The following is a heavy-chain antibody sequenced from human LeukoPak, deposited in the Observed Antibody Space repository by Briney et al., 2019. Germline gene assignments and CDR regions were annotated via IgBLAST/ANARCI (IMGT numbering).Heavy chain of an antibody. Sequence: GGSLRLSCAASGFTFSSYAMSWVRQAPGKGLEWVSAISGSGGGTYYADSVKGRFTISRDNSKNTLYLQMNSLRAEDTAVYYCAKEYYLAARFRWGFDYWGQGTLVTVSS. CDR2: ISGSGGGT. J-gene: IGHJ4*02. CDR1: GFTFSSYA. D-gene: IGHD6-6*01. V-gene: IGHV3-23*01. CDR3: AKEYYLAARFRWGFDY.